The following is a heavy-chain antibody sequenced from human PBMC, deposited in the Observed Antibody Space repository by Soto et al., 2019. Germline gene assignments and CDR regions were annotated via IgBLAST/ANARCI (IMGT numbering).Heavy chain of an antibody. V-gene: IGHV3-21*01. D-gene: IGHD2-21*01. CDR2: ISSSSSYI. J-gene: IGHJ4*02. Sequence: PGGSLRLSRAASGFTFSSYSMNWVRQAPGKGLEWVSSISSSSSYIYYADSVKGRFTISRDNAKNSLYLQMNSLRAEDTAVYYCAVVVTNYFDYWGQGTLVTVSS. CDR1: GFTFSSYS. CDR3: AVVVTNYFDY.